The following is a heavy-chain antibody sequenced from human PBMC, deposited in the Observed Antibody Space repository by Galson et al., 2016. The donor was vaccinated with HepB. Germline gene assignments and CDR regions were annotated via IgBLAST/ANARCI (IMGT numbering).Heavy chain of an antibody. CDR1: GYTLINYA. Sequence: SVKVSCKASGYTLINYATHWVRQAPGQRLEWMGWINVGNGNTKYSQKFQGRVTITRDTSASTAYMELSSLRSEDTAVYYCARGFPAATIDYWGQGTLVIVSS. V-gene: IGHV1-3*01. D-gene: IGHD2-2*01. CDR2: INVGNGNT. J-gene: IGHJ4*02. CDR3: ARGFPAATIDY.